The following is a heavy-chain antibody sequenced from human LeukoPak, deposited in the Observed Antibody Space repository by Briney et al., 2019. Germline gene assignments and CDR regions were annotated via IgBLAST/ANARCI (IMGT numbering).Heavy chain of an antibody. J-gene: IGHJ4*02. CDR3: ARVDPGDWCFVGYYFDY. CDR2: IDTSGST. CDR1: GGSLSSGSYY. V-gene: IGHV4-61*02. Sequence: SQTLSLTCTVSGGSLSSGSYYWGWLRQPAGRGLEWLGRIDTSGSTNYTRSLKSRVTISVDTSRNTFSLKLSSVTAADTAVYYCARVDPGDWCFVGYYFDYWGQGTLVTVSS. D-gene: IGHD2-21*02.